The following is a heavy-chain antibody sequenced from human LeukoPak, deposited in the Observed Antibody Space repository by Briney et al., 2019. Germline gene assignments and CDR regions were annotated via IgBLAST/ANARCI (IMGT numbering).Heavy chain of an antibody. CDR2: IYYSGST. CDR3: ARDSGRYSSSWYNYGMDV. D-gene: IGHD6-13*01. CDR1: GGSISSGGYY. Sequence: PSQTLSLTCTVSGGSISSGGYYWSWIRQHPGKGLEWIGYIYYSGSTYHNPSLKSRVTISVDTSKNQFSLKLSSVTAADTAVYYCARDSGRYSSSWYNYGMDVWGQGTTVTVSS. J-gene: IGHJ6*02. V-gene: IGHV4-31*03.